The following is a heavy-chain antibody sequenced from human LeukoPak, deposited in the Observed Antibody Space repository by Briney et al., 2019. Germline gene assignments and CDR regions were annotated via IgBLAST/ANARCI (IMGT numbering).Heavy chain of an antibody. D-gene: IGHD1-26*01. CDR2: IYHSGST. CDR3: ARGSGSYDFDY. Sequence: SQTLSLTCTVSGYSISSGYYWGWIRQPPGKGLEWIGSIYHSGSTYYNPSLKSRVTISVDTSKNQFSLKLSSVTAADTAVYYCARGSGSYDFDYWGQGTLVTVSS. J-gene: IGHJ4*02. V-gene: IGHV4-38-2*02. CDR1: GYSISSGYY.